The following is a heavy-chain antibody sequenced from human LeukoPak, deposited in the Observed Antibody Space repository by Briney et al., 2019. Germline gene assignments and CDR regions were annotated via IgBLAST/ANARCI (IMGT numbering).Heavy chain of an antibody. J-gene: IGHJ4*02. D-gene: IGHD6-13*01. Sequence: GGSLGLSCAASGFTFSTYWMHWVRQAPGKGLVWVSRINRDGTITTYADSVKGRLTISRDNAKNTLYLQMNSLRVEDTAVYYCARESSSSLDYWGQGTLVTVSS. CDR2: INRDGTIT. CDR3: ARESSSSLDY. V-gene: IGHV3-74*01. CDR1: GFTFSTYW.